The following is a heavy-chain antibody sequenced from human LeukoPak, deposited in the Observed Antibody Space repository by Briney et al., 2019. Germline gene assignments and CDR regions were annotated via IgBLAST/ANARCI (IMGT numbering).Heavy chain of an antibody. J-gene: IGHJ6*03. CDR1: GYTFTGYY. V-gene: IGHV1-2*02. Sequence: GASVKVSCKASGYTFTGYYMHWVRQAPGQGLEWMGWINPNSGGTNYAQKFQGRVTMTRDTSISTAYMELSRLRSDDTAVYYCARETAWHPYYMDVWGKGTTVTISS. CDR2: INPNSGGT. CDR3: ARETAWHPYYMDV.